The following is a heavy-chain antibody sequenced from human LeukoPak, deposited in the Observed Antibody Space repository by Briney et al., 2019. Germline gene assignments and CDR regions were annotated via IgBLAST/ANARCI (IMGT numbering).Heavy chain of an antibody. V-gene: IGHV3-9*01. CDR2: ISWNSGSI. D-gene: IGHD1-26*01. CDR3: AKDITAVGAFDT. CDR1: GFTFDDYA. Sequence: GGSLRLSCAASGFTFDDYAMHWVRQAPGKGLEWVSGISWNSGSIGYADSVKGRFTISRDNAKNSLYLQMNSLRAEDTALYYCAKDITAVGAFDTWGQGTMVTVSS. J-gene: IGHJ3*02.